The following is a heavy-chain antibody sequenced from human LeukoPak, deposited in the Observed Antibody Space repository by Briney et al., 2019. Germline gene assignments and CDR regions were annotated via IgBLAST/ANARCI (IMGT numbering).Heavy chain of an antibody. V-gene: IGHV3-48*02. CDR3: ARGTYGSGFDY. Sequence: GGSLRLSCAASGFTFSGYTMNWVRQAPGKGLEWVSSIISSGDTSYYTDSAKGRFTISRDNAKNSLYLQMNGLRDEDTAVYYCARGTYGSGFDYWGQGTLVTVSS. CDR1: GFTFSGYT. CDR2: IISSGDTS. J-gene: IGHJ4*02. D-gene: IGHD3-10*01.